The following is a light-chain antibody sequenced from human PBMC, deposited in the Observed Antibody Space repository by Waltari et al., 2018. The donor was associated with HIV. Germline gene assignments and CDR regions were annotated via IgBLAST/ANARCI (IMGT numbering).Light chain of an antibody. CDR3: QQYKSYPLT. CDR2: AAY. CDR1: QGIVNN. Sequence: DDQMTHSPSSLSSSVVDQVTITCRASQGIVNNLVWFQQQPGKATKSLIYAAYSLQSGVPSRFSGSRSETDFTLTIRSLQPEDFATYYCQQYKSYPLTFGGGTKVE. V-gene: IGKV1-16*01. J-gene: IGKJ4*01.